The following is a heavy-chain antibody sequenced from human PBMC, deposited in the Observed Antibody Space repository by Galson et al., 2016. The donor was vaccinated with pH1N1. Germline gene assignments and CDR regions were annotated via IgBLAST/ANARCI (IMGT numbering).Heavy chain of an antibody. CDR1: GGTFSSYA. CDR3: ARNPYYYGMDV. J-gene: IGHJ6*02. CDR2: IVPIFGTA. Sequence: SCKASGGTFSSYAISWVRQAPGQGLEWMGRIVPIFGTANYAQKFQGRVTITAYEFTSTAYMELSSLRSEDTAVYYCARNPYYYGMDVWGQGTTVTVSS. V-gene: IGHV1-69*15.